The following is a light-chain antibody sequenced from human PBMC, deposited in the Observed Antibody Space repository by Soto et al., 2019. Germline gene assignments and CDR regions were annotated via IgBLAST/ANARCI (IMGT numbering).Light chain of an antibody. Sequence: QSVLTHPASVSGSPGQSITISCTGTSSDVGAYNFVSWHQQHPGKAPKLMIYNVYDRPSGISYRFSGSKSGNTASLTISGFQGEDEADYYCSAYTVSRTYVFGTGTKVTVL. CDR1: SSDVGAYNF. CDR2: NVY. CDR3: SAYTVSRTYV. V-gene: IGLV2-14*03. J-gene: IGLJ1*01.